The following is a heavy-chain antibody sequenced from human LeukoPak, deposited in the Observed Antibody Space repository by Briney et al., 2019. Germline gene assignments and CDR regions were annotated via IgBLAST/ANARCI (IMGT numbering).Heavy chain of an antibody. CDR1: GGSFSGYY. D-gene: IGHD3-9*01. J-gene: IGHJ4*02. CDR3: ARGPRYFDWLLSHRFDY. Sequence: SETLSLTCAVYGGSFSGYYWSWIRQPPGKGLEWIREINHSGSTNYNPSLKSRVTISVDTSKNQFSLKLSSVTAADTAVYYCARGPRYFDWLLSHRFDYWGQGTLVTVSS. CDR2: INHSGST. V-gene: IGHV4-34*01.